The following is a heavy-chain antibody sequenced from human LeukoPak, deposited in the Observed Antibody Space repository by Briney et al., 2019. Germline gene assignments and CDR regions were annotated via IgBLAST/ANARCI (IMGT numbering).Heavy chain of an antibody. J-gene: IGHJ6*02. CDR2: IYYSGST. CDR1: GGSISSGGYY. CDR3: ARVGTILRDVDV. V-gene: IGHV4-31*03. D-gene: IGHD3-9*01. Sequence: PSETLSLTCTVSGGSISSGGYYWSWIRQHPGKGLEWIGYIYYSGSTYYNPSLKSRVTISVDTSKNQFSLKLSSVTAADTAVYYCARVGTILRDVDVWGQGTTVTVSS.